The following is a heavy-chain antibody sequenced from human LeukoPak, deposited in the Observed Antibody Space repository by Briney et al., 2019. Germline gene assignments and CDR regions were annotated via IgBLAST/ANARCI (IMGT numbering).Heavy chain of an antibody. CDR1: GFTFSSYS. CDR2: ISTSSSYI. Sequence: GGSLRLSCAASGFTFSSYSMNWVRQAPGKGLEWVSSISTSSSYIYYADSVKGRFTISRDNAKNSLYLQMNSLRAEDTAVYYCARGIEWELLSCDFWGQGTVVTVSS. V-gene: IGHV3-21*01. D-gene: IGHD1-26*01. J-gene: IGHJ4*02. CDR3: ARGIEWELLSCDF.